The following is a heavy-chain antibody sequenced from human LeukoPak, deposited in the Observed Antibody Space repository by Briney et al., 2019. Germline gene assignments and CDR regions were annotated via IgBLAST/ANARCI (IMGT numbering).Heavy chain of an antibody. V-gene: IGHV3-30*18. CDR2: ISYDGSNK. J-gene: IGHJ4*02. D-gene: IGHD2-21*02. CDR3: AKAQIVVVTAISD. CDR1: GFTFSSYG. Sequence: GGSLRLSCAASGFTFSSYGMRWVRQAPGKGLEWVAVISYDGSNKYYADSVKGRFTISRDNSKNTLYLQMNSLRAEDTAVYYCAKAQIVVVTAISDWGQGTLVTVSS.